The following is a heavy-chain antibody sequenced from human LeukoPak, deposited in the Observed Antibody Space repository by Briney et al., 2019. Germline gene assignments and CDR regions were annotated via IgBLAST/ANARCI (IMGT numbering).Heavy chain of an antibody. V-gene: IGHV3-23*01. D-gene: IGHD4-23*01. J-gene: IGHJ5*02. CDR1: GFTFSTYA. Sequence: GGSLRLSCAASGFTFSTYAMNWVRQAPGKGLEWVSIISGSGGNTFYADAVKGRFTISRDNSINTLYLQMNNLRDDDTAVYYCARVGGNSESYGWFGPWGQGSLVTVSS. CDR3: ARVGGNSESYGWFGP. CDR2: ISGSGGNT.